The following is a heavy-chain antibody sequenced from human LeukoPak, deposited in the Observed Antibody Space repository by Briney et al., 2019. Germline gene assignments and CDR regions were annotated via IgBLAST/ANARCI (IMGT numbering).Heavy chain of an antibody. J-gene: IGHJ5*02. CDR3: ARGDRGYYGSGSYLNWFDP. D-gene: IGHD3-10*01. V-gene: IGHV1-69*13. CDR2: IIPIFGTA. CDR1: GGTFSSYA. Sequence: SVKDSCKASGGTFSSYAISWVRQAPGQGLEWMGGIIPIFGTANYAQKFQGRVTITADESTSTAYMELSSLRSEDTAVYYCARGDRGYYGSGSYLNWFDPWGQGTLVTVSS.